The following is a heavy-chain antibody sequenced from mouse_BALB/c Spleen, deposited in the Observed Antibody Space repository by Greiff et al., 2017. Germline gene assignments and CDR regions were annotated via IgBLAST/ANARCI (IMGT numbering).Heavy chain of an antibody. V-gene: IGHV5-6*01. D-gene: IGHD6-5*01. Sequence: EVMLVESGGDLVKPGGSLKLSCAASGFTFSSYGMSWVRQTPDKRLEWVATISSGGSYTYYPDSVKGRFTISRDNAKNTLYLQMSSLKSEDTAMYYCARTLSHYYAMDYWGQGTSVTVSS. CDR3: ARTLSHYYAMDY. CDR1: GFTFSSYG. J-gene: IGHJ4*01. CDR2: ISSGGSYT.